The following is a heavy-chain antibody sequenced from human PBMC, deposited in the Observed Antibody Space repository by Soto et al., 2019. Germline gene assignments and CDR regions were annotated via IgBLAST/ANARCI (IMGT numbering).Heavy chain of an antibody. D-gene: IGHD2-21*02. J-gene: IGHJ4*02. Sequence: QVQLVQSGAEVKKPGSSEKVSCKASGGTFSSYAISWVRQAPGQGLEWMGGIIPIFGTANYAQKFQGRVTITADESTSTAYMELSSLRSEDTAVYYCARGSLAHCGCDCPWGFYWGQGTLVTVSS. CDR2: IIPIFGTA. CDR3: ARGSLAHCGCDCPWGFY. CDR1: GGTFSSYA. V-gene: IGHV1-69*01.